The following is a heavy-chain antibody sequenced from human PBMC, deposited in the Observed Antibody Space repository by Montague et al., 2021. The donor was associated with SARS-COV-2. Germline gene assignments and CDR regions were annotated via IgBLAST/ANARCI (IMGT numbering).Heavy chain of an antibody. CDR2: ISYDGSNK. Sequence: SLRLSCAASGFTFSSYAMHWVRQAPGKGLEWVAVISYDGSNKYYADSVKDRFTISRDNSKNTLYLQMNSLRAEDTAVYYCARESGSGFDYWGQGTLVTVSS. D-gene: IGHD5-12*01. CDR3: ARESGSGFDY. CDR1: GFTFSSYA. V-gene: IGHV3-30-3*01. J-gene: IGHJ4*02.